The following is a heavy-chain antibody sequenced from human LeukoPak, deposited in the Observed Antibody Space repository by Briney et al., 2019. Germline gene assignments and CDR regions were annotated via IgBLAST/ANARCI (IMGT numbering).Heavy chain of an antibody. CDR2: ISSSGSTI. J-gene: IGHJ4*02. CDR1: GFTFSSYE. D-gene: IGHD3-22*01. Sequence: GGSLRLSCAASGFTFSSYEMNWVRQAPGKGLEGVSYISSSGSTIYYADSVKGRFTISRDNAKNSLYLQMNSLRAEDTALYYCARDVYYDSSGYYGYWGQGTLVTVSS. CDR3: ARDVYYDSSGYYGY. V-gene: IGHV3-48*03.